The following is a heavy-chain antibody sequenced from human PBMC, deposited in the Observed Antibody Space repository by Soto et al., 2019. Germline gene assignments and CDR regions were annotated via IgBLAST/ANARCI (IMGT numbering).Heavy chain of an antibody. CDR2: INSDGSST. CDR1: GFTFRNYW. J-gene: IGHJ5*02. V-gene: IGHV3-74*01. D-gene: IGHD3-3*01. Sequence: PVGSLRLSCAVSGFTFRNYWMHWVRQGPGKGLVWVSRINSDGSSTSYADSVKGRFTISRGNAKNTLYLQMNSLRAEDTAVYFCASGEDFGVAHDLWGQGTLVTVSS. CDR3: ASGEDFGVAHDL.